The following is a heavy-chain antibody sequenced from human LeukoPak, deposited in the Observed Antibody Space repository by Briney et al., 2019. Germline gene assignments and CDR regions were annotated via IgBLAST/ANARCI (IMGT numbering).Heavy chain of an antibody. J-gene: IGHJ4*02. V-gene: IGHV4-61*02. D-gene: IGHD2-15*01. CDR3: AREQVVVAATIDY. Sequence: SETLSLTCTVSGGSISSGSYYWSWIRQPAGKGLEWIGRIYTSGSTNYNPSLKSRVTISVDTSKNQFSLKLSSVTAADTAVYYCAREQVVVAATIDYWGQGTLVTVSS. CDR1: GGSISSGSYY. CDR2: IYTSGST.